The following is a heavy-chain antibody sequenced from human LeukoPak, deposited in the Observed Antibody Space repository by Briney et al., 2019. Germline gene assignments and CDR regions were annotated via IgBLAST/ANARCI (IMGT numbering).Heavy chain of an antibody. D-gene: IGHD2-15*01. CDR1: GYTFTNYG. J-gene: IGHJ4*02. V-gene: IGHV1-18*01. CDR3: ARVRCSGGSCYSNFDY. Sequence: ASVKVSCKASGYTFTNYGISWVRQAPGQGLEWMGWISAYNGNTNYAQKPQGRVTMTTDTSTSTAYMELRSLRSDDTAVYYCARVRCSGGSCYSNFDYWGQGTLVTVSS. CDR2: ISAYNGNT.